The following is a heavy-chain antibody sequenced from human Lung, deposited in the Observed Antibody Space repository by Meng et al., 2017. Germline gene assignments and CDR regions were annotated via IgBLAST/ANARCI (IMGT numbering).Heavy chain of an antibody. J-gene: IGHJ4*02. CDR3: ARGPTTMAHDFDY. CDR1: AGSFSHYY. Sequence: QWQLPQWGAGMLKPSAALSATCVGSAGSFSHYYWSGSPQPPGKSLEWIGEIHQSASTNYNPSLESRATITVDTSQNTLSLKLSSVTAADSAVYYWARGPTTMAHDFDYWGQGTLVTVSS. CDR2: IHQSAST. D-gene: IGHD4-11*01. V-gene: IGHV4-34*01.